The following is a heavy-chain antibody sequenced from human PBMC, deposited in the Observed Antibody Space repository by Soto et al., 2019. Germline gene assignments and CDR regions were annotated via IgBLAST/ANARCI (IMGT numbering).Heavy chain of an antibody. D-gene: IGHD4-17*01. V-gene: IGHV1-3*01. CDR1: GYTFASYA. J-gene: IGHJ4*02. CDR2: INAGNGNT. CDR3: ASDYGDYWGLFG. Sequence: GTSVKVSCEASGYTFASYARQWVRQAPGQRLEWMGWINAGNGNTKYSQKFQGRVTITRDTSASTAYMELSSLRSEDTAVYYCASDYGDYWGLFGWGQGTPVTVSS.